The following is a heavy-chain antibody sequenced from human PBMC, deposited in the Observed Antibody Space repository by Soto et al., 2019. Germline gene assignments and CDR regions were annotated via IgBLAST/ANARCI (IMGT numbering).Heavy chain of an antibody. D-gene: IGHD1-26*01. J-gene: IGHJ6*02. CDR2: IYYSGDT. Sequence: SDTYTVAWGSIATSSYYWTFIRQPPGMGLEWIASIYYSGDTYYSPSLKSRATISADKSKNQFSLKLNSVTAADTALYYCTRHSAHLSGDVWGQRTRVLV. CDR3: TRHSAHLSGDV. CDR1: WGSIATSSYY. V-gene: IGHV4-39*01.